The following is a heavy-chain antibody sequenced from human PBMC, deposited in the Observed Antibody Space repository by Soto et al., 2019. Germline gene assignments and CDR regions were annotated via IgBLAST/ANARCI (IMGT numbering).Heavy chain of an antibody. J-gene: IGHJ6*02. CDR3: AVPLRYCSGGSCLKYYYGMDV. D-gene: IGHD2-15*01. Sequence: GGSLRLSCAASGFTFSSYAMHWVRQAPGKGLEWVAVISYDGSNKYYADSVKGRFTISRDNSKNTLYLQMNSLRAEDTAVYYCAVPLRYCSGGSCLKYYYGMDVWGQGTTVTVSS. V-gene: IGHV3-30-3*01. CDR2: ISYDGSNK. CDR1: GFTFSSYA.